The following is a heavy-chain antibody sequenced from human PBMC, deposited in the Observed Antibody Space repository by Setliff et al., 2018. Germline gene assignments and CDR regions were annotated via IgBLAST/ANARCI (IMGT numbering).Heavy chain of an antibody. V-gene: IGHV1-69-2*01. CDR1: GYTFTDYY. CDR2: VDPEDGET. CDR3: ATLSKYPYGSGSYMGIRWFDP. D-gene: IGHD3-10*01. J-gene: IGHJ5*02. Sequence: VASVKVSCKASGYTFTDYYMHWVQQAPGKGLEWVGRVDPEDGETISAEKFQGRVTITADTSTDTAYMELSSLRSEDTAVYYCATLSKYPYGSGSYMGIRWFDPWGQGTRVTVSS.